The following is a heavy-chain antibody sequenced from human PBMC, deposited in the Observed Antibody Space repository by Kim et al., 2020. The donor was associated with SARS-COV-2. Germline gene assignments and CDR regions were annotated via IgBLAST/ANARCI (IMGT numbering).Heavy chain of an antibody. CDR2: YI. Sequence: YIYYADSVKGRFTISRDNAKNSLYLQMIGLRAEDTAVYYCARVPGYGSGKYWGQGTLVTVSS. CDR3: ARVPGYGSGKY. D-gene: IGHD3-10*01. V-gene: IGHV3-21*01. J-gene: IGHJ4*02.